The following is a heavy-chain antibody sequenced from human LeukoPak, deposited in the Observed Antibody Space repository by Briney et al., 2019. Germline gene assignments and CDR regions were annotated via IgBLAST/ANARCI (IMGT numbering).Heavy chain of an antibody. D-gene: IGHD3-3*01. J-gene: IGHJ4*02. CDR1: GFTLSSYA. CDR2: ISGNAGST. Sequence: GGSLRLSCAASGFTLSSYAMSWVRQAPGKGLEWVSLISGNAGSTYYADSVKGRFTISRDNSNNTLYLQMNSLGAEDTAIYYCAKDLRGYYDLEAFFDYWGQGTLVTVSS. CDR3: AKDLRGYYDLEAFFDY. V-gene: IGHV3-23*01.